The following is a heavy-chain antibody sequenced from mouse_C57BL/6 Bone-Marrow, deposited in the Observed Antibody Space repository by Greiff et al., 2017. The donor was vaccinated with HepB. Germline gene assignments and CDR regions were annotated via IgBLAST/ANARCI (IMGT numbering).Heavy chain of an antibody. Sequence: QVQLQQPGAELVRPGSSVKLSCKASGYTFTSYWLDWVKQRPGQGLAWIGNIYPSDSETHYNQKFKDKATLTVDKSSSTAYMQLSSLTSEDSAVYYCASGYYGSSLFAYWGQGTLVTVSA. CDR2: IYPSDSET. CDR1: GYTFTSYW. CDR3: ASGYYGSSLFAY. D-gene: IGHD1-1*01. V-gene: IGHV1-61*01. J-gene: IGHJ3*01.